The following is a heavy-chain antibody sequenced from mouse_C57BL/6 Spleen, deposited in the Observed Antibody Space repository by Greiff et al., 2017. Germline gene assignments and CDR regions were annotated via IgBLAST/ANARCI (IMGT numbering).Heavy chain of an antibody. V-gene: IGHV14-4*01. CDR2: IDPENGDT. CDR1: GFNIKDDY. CDR3: TVLYGSSSYYYAMDY. D-gene: IGHD1-1*01. J-gene: IGHJ4*01. Sequence: VQLQQSGAELVRPGASVKLSCTASGFNIKDDYMHWVKQRPEQGLEWIGWIDPENGDTEYASKFQGKATITADTSSNTAYLQLSSLTSEDTAVYYCTVLYGSSSYYYAMDYWGQGTSVTVSS.